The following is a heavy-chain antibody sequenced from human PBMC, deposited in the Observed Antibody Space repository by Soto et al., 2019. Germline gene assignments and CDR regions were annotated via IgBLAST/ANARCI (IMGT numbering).Heavy chain of an antibody. Sequence: QVQLQESGPGLVKPSETLSLTCTVSGESITNYYWNWIRQPPGKGLEWLGYMSYSGSTYYNPSLESRLTISIDTSKSQFALKLSSVIAADTAVYYWAKDTSGWRGWFDPWGQGTLVTVSS. CDR2: MSYSGST. CDR1: GESITNYY. J-gene: IGHJ5*02. V-gene: IGHV4-59*01. D-gene: IGHD6-19*01. CDR3: AKDTSGWRGWFDP.